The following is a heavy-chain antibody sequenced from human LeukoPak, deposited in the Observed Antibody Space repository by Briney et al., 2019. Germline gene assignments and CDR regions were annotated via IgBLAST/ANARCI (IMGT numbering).Heavy chain of an antibody. CDR2: ISSDGGST. Sequence: GRSLRLSCAASGIIFSNYAMHWVRQGPGKGLECISTISSDGGSTYYANSVKGRFTISRDNSKNTLYLQMGSLRAEDMAVYYCARGRQGAKTRYFDLWGRGTRVTVSS. CDR1: GIIFSNYA. CDR3: ARGRQGAKTRYFDL. D-gene: IGHD1-26*01. V-gene: IGHV3-64*01. J-gene: IGHJ2*01.